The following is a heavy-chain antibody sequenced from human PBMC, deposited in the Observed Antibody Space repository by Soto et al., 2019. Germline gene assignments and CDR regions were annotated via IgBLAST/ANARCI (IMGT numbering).Heavy chain of an antibody. D-gene: IGHD3-3*01. J-gene: IGHJ4*02. CDR1: GGSISSYY. V-gene: IGHV4-59*01. CDR3: ASFDFWSGYMAY. Sequence: SETLSLTCPVSGGSISSYYWSWIRQPPGKGLEWIGYIYYRASTNYNPSLKSRVTISVGTSKHQFSLKLSSVTAADTAVYYCASFDFWSGYMAYWGQGTLVTVSS. CDR2: IYYRAST.